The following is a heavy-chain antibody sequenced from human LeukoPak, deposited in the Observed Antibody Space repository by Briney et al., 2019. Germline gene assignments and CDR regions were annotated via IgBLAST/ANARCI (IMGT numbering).Heavy chain of an antibody. J-gene: IGHJ3*02. V-gene: IGHV3-9*03. CDR3: AKVQRQWLADDAFDI. Sequence: PGGSLRLSCAASGFTFDGYAMHWVRQAPGKGLEWVSGISWNSGSIGYADSVKGRFTISRDNAKNSLYLQMNSLRAEDMALYYCAKVQRQWLADDAFDIWGQGTMVTVSS. D-gene: IGHD6-19*01. CDR1: GFTFDGYA. CDR2: ISWNSGSI.